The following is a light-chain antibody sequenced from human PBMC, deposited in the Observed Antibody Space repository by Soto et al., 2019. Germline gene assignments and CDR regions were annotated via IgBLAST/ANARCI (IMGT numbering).Light chain of an antibody. J-gene: IGKJ1*01. V-gene: IGKV3-20*01. CDR1: QSVSSSY. CDR2: GTS. Sequence: EIVLTQSPGTLSLSPGERATLSCRASQSVSSSYLAWYQQKPGQAPRLLIYGTSTRATGIPDRFSGSGSGTDFTLTISSLEPEDFVVYYCHQYDKSPWTFGRGTKVEIK. CDR3: HQYDKSPWT.